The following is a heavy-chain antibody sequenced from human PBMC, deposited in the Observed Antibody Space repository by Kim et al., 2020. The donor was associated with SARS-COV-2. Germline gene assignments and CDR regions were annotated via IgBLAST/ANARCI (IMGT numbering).Heavy chain of an antibody. V-gene: IGHV3-33*06. CDR1: GFTFSSYG. D-gene: IGHD5-12*01. CDR3: AKDQVRYSGYDGKEMDV. Sequence: GGSLRLSCAASGFTFSSYGMHWVRQAPGNGLEWVAVIWYDGSNKYYADSVKGRFTISRDNSKNTLYLQMNSLRAEDTAVYYCAKDQVRYSGYDGKEMDVWGQGTTVTVSS. J-gene: IGHJ6*02. CDR2: IWYDGSNK.